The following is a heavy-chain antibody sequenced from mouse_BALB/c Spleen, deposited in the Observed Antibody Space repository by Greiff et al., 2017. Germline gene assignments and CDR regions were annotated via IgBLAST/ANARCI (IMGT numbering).Heavy chain of an antibody. D-gene: IGHD1-1*01. J-gene: IGHJ2*01. CDR1: GFSLTSYG. CDR2: IWAGGST. CDR3: ARENYGSSYGSFDY. V-gene: IGHV2-9*02. Sequence: QVQLKESGPGLVAPSQSLSITCTVSGFSLTSYGVHWVRQPPGKGLEWLGVIWAGGSTNYNSALMSRLSISKDNSKSQVFLKMNSLQTDDTAMYYCARENYGSSYGSFDYWGQGTTLTVSS.